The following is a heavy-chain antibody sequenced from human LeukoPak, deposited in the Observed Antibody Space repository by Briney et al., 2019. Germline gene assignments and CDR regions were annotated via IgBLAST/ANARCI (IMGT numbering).Heavy chain of an antibody. V-gene: IGHV3-33*01. CDR1: GFTFSSYG. CDR2: IWSDGSTK. CDR3: ARGQPPSYYDMDV. J-gene: IGHJ6*02. D-gene: IGHD6-13*01. Sequence: GGSLRLSCAASGFTFSSYGMHWVRQAPGKGLEWVAVIWSDGSTKYYADSVKGRFTISRDNSKNTLYLQMNSLRAEDTAVHYCARGQPPSYYDMDVWGQGTTVTVSS.